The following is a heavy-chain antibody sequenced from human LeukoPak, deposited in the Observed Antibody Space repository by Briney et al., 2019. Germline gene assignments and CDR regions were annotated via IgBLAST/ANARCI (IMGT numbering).Heavy chain of an antibody. V-gene: IGHV1-18*01. CDR3: AKVAGDRMDY. J-gene: IGHJ4*02. CDR2: ISANTGKT. CDR1: GYTFATYG. Sequence: ASVKVSCKASGYTFATYGFCWVRQAPGHGLEWMGWISANTGKTDYARKFQGRVTMTTDTSTSTAYMELRSLRPDDTAVYYCAKVAGDRMDYWGQGTLLIVSS. D-gene: IGHD6-13*01.